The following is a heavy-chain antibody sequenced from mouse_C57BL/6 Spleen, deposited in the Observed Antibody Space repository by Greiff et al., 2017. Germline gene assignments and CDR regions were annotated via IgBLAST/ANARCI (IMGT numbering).Heavy chain of an antibody. V-gene: IGHV1-53*01. CDR3: ARWPDGSSYGYFDV. CDR1: GYTFTSYW. D-gene: IGHD1-1*01. CDR2: INPSNGGT. Sequence: QVQLKQPGTELVKPGASVTLSCKASGYTFTSYWMHWLKQRPGQGLEWIGNINPSNGGTNYNEKFKSKATLTVDKSSSTAYMQLSSLTSEDSAVYYCARWPDGSSYGYFDVWGTGTTVTGSS. J-gene: IGHJ1*03.